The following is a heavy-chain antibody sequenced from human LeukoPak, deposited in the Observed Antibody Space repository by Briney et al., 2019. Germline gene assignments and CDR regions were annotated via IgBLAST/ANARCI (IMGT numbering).Heavy chain of an antibody. D-gene: IGHD4-17*01. Sequence: PGGSLRLSCAASGFTFSSYWMHWVPQAPGKGLVWVSRINSDGSSTSYADSVKGRFTISRDNAKNTLYLQMNSLRAEDTAVYYCARDQHGDYVFDYWGQGTLVTVSS. CDR1: GFTFSSYW. CDR3: ARDQHGDYVFDY. V-gene: IGHV3-74*01. CDR2: INSDGSST. J-gene: IGHJ4*02.